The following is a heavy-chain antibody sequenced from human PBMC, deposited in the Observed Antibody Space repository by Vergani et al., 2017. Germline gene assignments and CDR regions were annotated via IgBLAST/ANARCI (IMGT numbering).Heavy chain of an antibody. J-gene: IGHJ5*02. CDR3: AKXLGTWSGGGWFDP. V-gene: IGHV3-9*02. Sequence: EVQLEESGGGLVLPGRSLRLSCVASGFTSAGYAMHWVRQAPGKGLEWVSGISWNSNSIGYADSVKGRFTISRDNAKNSLYLQMNSLRAEDTALYYCAKXLGTWSGGGWFDPWGQGTLVTVSS. CDR2: ISWNSNSI. D-gene: IGHD3-10*01. CDR1: GFTSAGYA.